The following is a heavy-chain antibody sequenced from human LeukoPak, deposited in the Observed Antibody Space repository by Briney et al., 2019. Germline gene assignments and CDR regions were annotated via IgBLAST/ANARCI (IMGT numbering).Heavy chain of an antibody. CDR3: TTNDAFDI. V-gene: IGHV3-15*01. J-gene: IGHJ3*02. CDR2: IKTSDVGTT. CDR1: GFTFSHAW. Sequence: GGSLRLSCVASGFTFSHAWMNWVRQAPGKGLEWVGRIKTSDVGTTDYAALVKGRFIISRDDAKNTLYLQMNSLKTEDTALYYCTTNDAFDIWGQGTMVTVSS.